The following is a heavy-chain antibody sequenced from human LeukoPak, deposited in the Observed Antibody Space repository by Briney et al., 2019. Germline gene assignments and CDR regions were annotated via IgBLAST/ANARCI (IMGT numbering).Heavy chain of an antibody. CDR2: IYYSGST. CDR3: ARPVSAYCGGDCSDY. CDR1: GGSIGSSSYY. J-gene: IGHJ4*02. Sequence: SETLSLTCTVSGGSIGSSSYYWGWIRQPPGKWLEWIGSIYYSGSTYYNPSLKSRVTISVDTSKNQFSLKLRSVTAADTAVYYCARPVSAYCGGDCSDYWGQGTLVTVSS. D-gene: IGHD2-21*01. V-gene: IGHV4-39*01.